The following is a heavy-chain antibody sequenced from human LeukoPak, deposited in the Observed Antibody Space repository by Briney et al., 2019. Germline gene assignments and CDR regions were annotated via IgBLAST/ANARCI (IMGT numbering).Heavy chain of an antibody. D-gene: IGHD6-19*01. J-gene: IGHJ4*02. V-gene: IGHV1-69*05. Sequence: GSSVKVSCKASGGTFSSYAISWVRQAPGQGLEWMGGIIPIFGTANYAQKFQGRVTITTDESTSTAYMELRSLRSDDTAVYYCARASSGWYEEDYFDYWGQGTLVTVSS. CDR3: ARASSGWYEEDYFDY. CDR1: GGTFSSYA. CDR2: IIPIFGTA.